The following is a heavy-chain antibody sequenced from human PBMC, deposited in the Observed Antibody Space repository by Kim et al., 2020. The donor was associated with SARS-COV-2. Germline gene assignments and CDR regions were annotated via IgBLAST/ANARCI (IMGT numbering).Heavy chain of an antibody. Sequence: KFQGRVTMTRNTSISTAYMELSSLRSEDTAVYYCAPGIAAAGTWEYYFDYWGQGTLVTVSS. CDR3: APGIAAAGTWEYYFDY. D-gene: IGHD6-13*01. J-gene: IGHJ4*02. V-gene: IGHV1-8*01.